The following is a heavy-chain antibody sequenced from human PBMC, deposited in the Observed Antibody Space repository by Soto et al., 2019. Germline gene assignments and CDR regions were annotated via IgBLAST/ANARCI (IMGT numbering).Heavy chain of an antibody. D-gene: IGHD6-13*01. J-gene: IGHJ4*02. V-gene: IGHV1-69*06. CDR2: IIPIFGTA. CDR3: ARESSSWYWAFDY. Sequence: GPSVKVSCKASGGTFSSYAISWVRQAPGQGLEWMGGIIPIFGTANYAQKFQGRVTITADKSTSTAYMELSSPRSEDTAVYHCARESSSWYWAFDYWGQGTLVTVSS. CDR1: GGTFSSYA.